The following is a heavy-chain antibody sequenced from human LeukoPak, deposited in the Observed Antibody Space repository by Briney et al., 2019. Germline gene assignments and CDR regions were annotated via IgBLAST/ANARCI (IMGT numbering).Heavy chain of an antibody. V-gene: IGHV3-48*03. CDR3: ARDKEYSTGWYFDY. J-gene: IGHJ4*02. CDR2: ISSGGSTI. Sequence: GGSLRLSCAASGFTFSSYEMNWVRQAPGKGLEWVSYISSGGSTIYYADSVKGRFTTSRDNAKNSLYLQMNSLRAEDTAVYYCARDKEYSTGWYFDYWGQGTLVTVSS. CDR1: GFTFSSYE. D-gene: IGHD6-19*01.